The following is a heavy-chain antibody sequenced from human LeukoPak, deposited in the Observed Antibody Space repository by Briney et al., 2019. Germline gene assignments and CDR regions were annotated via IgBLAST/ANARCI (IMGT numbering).Heavy chain of an antibody. CDR2: ISYDGSNK. V-gene: IGHV3-30*19. CDR1: GFTFSSYG. D-gene: IGHD5-18*01. CDR3: ARRGYSYGYYFDY. J-gene: IGHJ4*02. Sequence: GGSLRLSCGASGFTFSSYGMHWVRQAPGKGLDWVAFISYDGSNKYYADSVKGRFTISRDNSKNTLYLQMNSLRAEDTAVYYCARRGYSYGYYFDYWGQGTLVTVSS.